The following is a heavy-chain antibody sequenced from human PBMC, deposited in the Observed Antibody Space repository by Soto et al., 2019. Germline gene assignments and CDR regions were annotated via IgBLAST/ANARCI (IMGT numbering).Heavy chain of an antibody. J-gene: IGHJ5*02. CDR1: GYTFTGYY. D-gene: IGHD6-6*01. CDR3: ARVRSSSSPWFDP. Sequence: ASVKVSCKASGYTFTGYYMHWVRQAPGQGLEWMGWINPNSGGTNYAQKFQGWVTMTRDTSISTAYMELSRLRSDDTAVYYCARVRSSSSPWFDPWGQGTRVTVSS. CDR2: INPNSGGT. V-gene: IGHV1-2*04.